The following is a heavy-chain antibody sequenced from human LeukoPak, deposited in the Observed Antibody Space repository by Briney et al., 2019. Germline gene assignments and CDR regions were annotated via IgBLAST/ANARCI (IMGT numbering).Heavy chain of an antibody. CDR1: GFTFGSYS. V-gene: IGHV3-21*01. CDR2: IGGSSTSI. CDR3: AREAEEAFDY. J-gene: IGHJ4*02. Sequence: GGSLRLSCAASGFTFGSYSMNWVRQAPGKGLEWVSSIGGSSTSIYYADSVKGRFTISRDNAKNSLYLQMNRLRAEDTAVYFCAREAEEAFDYWGQGTLVTVSS.